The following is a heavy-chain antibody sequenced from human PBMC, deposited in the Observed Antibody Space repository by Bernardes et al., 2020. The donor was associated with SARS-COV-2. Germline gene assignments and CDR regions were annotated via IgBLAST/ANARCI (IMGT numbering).Heavy chain of an antibody. Sequence: VGSLLLSCADSGFTFSSYSMHWVRQAPGKGLASVAAISPDGSRTYYANSVKGRFTISRDNSKNTLYLQMGSLRPEDLAVYYCAREGPPGSIDYWGQGILVTVSA. J-gene: IGHJ4*02. CDR1: GFTFSSYS. CDR2: ISPDGSRT. V-gene: IGHV3-64*01. D-gene: IGHD3-10*01. CDR3: AREGPPGSIDY.